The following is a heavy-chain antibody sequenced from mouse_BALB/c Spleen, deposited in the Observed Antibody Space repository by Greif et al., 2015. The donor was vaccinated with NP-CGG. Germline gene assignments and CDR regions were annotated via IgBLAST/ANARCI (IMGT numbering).Heavy chain of an antibody. Sequence: QVQLQQSGAELVKPGASVKLSCKASGYTFTSYYMYWVKQRPGQGLEWIGEINPSNGGTNFNEKFKSKATLTVDKSSSTAYMQLSSLTSEDSAVYYCTRSGATMITTYAMDYWGQGTSVTVSS. CDR1: GYTFTSYY. J-gene: IGHJ4*01. D-gene: IGHD2-4*01. V-gene: IGHV1S81*02. CDR3: TRSGATMITTYAMDY. CDR2: INPSNGGT.